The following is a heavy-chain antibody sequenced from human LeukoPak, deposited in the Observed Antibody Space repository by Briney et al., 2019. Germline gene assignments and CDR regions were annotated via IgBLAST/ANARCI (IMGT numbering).Heavy chain of an antibody. V-gene: IGHV3-53*01. CDR1: GFIVSSNY. D-gene: IGHD4-17*01. J-gene: IGHJ4*02. CDR2: ISSGGNT. CDR3: ARGLHGDYGSNYFDY. Sequence: PGGSLRLSCAASGFIVSSNYMSWVRQAPGKGLEWVSVISSGGNTYYADSVKGRFTISRDNSKNTVFLQMNSLRAEDTAVYYCARGLHGDYGSNYFDYWGQGTLVTVSS.